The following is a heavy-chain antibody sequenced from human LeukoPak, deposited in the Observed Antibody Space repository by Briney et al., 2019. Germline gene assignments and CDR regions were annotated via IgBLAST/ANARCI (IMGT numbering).Heavy chain of an antibody. J-gene: IGHJ4*02. CDR2: ITSTYAT. CDR3: ARAWINWYYFDY. V-gene: IGHV3-73*01. CDR1: GFTFSASP. Sequence: PGGSLRLPCTASGFTFSASPMHWVRQASGKGLEWVGRITSTYATAYAASVKGRFTISRDDSKSTTYLQMNSLETEDTAVYYCARAWINWYYFDYWGQGTLVTVSS. D-gene: IGHD1/OR15-1a*01.